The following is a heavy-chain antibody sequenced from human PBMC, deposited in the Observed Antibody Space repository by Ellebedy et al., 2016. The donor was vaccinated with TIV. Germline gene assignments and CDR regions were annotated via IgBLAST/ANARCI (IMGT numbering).Heavy chain of an antibody. Sequence: GESLKISXVASGFVFSTSPMNWIRQAPGKGLECLSYISGSSGDIKYADSVKGRFTISRDNAKNSLYLQMNSLRAEDTAVYYCARVAREFDHWGQGTLVTVSS. CDR3: ARVAREFDH. J-gene: IGHJ4*02. CDR1: GFVFSTSP. CDR2: ISGSSGDI. V-gene: IGHV3-21*05.